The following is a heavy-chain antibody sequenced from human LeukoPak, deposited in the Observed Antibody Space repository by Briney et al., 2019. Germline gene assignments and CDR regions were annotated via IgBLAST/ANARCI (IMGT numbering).Heavy chain of an antibody. CDR2: INPNSGGT. Sequence: GASVKVSCKASGYTFTGCYMHWVRQAPGQGLEWMGWINPNSGGTNYAQKFQGRVTMTRDTSISTAYMELSRLRSDDTAVYYCARRSSSRTKGFDYWGQGTLVTVSS. CDR3: ARRSSSRTKGFDY. V-gene: IGHV1-2*02. CDR1: GYTFTGCY. J-gene: IGHJ4*02. D-gene: IGHD6-13*01.